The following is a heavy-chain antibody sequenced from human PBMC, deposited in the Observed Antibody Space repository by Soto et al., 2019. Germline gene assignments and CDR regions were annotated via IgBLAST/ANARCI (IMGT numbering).Heavy chain of an antibody. Sequence: QVQLQESGSGLVKPSETLSLTCAVSGGSISSGTYSWSWIGQPPGKGLEWIGYIYHSGDTYYNPSLRSRVTISLDRSKNQYSLKVSSVTAADTAVYYCARDATVTTGKAFDIWGQGTMVTVSS. D-gene: IGHD4-17*01. CDR3: ARDATVTTGKAFDI. CDR2: IYHSGDT. CDR1: GGSISSGTYS. V-gene: IGHV4-30-2*01. J-gene: IGHJ3*02.